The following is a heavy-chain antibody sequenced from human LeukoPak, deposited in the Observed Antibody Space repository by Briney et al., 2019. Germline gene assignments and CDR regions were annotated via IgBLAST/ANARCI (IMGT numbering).Heavy chain of an antibody. D-gene: IGHD6-19*01. V-gene: IGHV3-7*03. CDR2: IKQDETEK. Sequence: GGSLRLSCTASGFTFSNFWMGWVRQAPGKGLEWVANIKQDETEKFYLGSVKGRFTISRDNAKNTLYLQMNSLRAEDTAVYYCADDIAVAGAHDAFDIWGQGTMVTVSS. J-gene: IGHJ3*02. CDR3: ADDIAVAGAHDAFDI. CDR1: GFTFSNFW.